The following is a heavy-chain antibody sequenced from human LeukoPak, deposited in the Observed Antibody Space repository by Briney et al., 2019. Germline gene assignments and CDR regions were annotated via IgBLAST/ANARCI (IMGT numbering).Heavy chain of an antibody. D-gene: IGHD3-10*01. V-gene: IGHV1-2*04. CDR3: ARDYWSMVRGVPR. Sequence: ASVKVSCKASGYTFTGYYMHWVRQAPGQGLEWMGWINPNSGGTNYAQKFQGWVTMTRDTSISTAYMELSRLRSDDTAVYYCARDYWSMVRGVPRWGQGTLVTVSS. J-gene: IGHJ4*02. CDR1: GYTFTGYY. CDR2: INPNSGGT.